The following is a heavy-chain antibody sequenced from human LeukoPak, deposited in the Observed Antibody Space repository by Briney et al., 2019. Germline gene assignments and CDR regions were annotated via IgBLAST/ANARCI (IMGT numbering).Heavy chain of an antibody. CDR2: IYYSGTT. J-gene: IGHJ4*02. CDR3: ARAPMTPRRAYYFDY. V-gene: IGHV4-59*01. Sequence: SVTLSLTCTVSGGSIGGYYWSWIRQPPGKGLEWIGFIYYSGTTKYNPSLKSRVTISVDTSKNHFSLKLNSVTAADTAVYFCARAPMTPRRAYYFDYWGQGTLVTVSS. CDR1: GGSIGGYY.